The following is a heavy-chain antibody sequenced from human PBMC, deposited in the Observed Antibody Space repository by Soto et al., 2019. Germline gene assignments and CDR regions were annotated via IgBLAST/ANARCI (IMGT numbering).Heavy chain of an antibody. CDR1: GYTFTRSG. Sequence: QVQLVQSGAEVKKPGASVKVSCKASGYTFTRSGISWVRQAPGQGLEWMGWINGYNGNTNYTQKMQGRITMTTDTPTGTAYMELRSLRSDDTAVYYCARMGDVPYFYSGMDVWGQGTTVIVS. J-gene: IGHJ6*02. CDR3: ARMGDVPYFYSGMDV. D-gene: IGHD3-16*01. V-gene: IGHV1-18*01. CDR2: INGYNGNT.